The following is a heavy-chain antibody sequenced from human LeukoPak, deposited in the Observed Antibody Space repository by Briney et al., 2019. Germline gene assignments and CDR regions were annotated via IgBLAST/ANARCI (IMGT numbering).Heavy chain of an antibody. J-gene: IGHJ5*02. CDR3: AREGSSDSDWFDP. CDR2: IYYSGST. V-gene: IGHV4-59*01. D-gene: IGHD6-6*01. CDR1: GGSISSYY. Sequence: SETLSLTCTVSGGSISSYYWSWIRQPPGKGLEWIGYIYYSGSTNYNPSLESRVTISVDTSKNQFSLKLSSVTAADTAVYYCAREGSSDSDWFDPWGQGTLVTVSS.